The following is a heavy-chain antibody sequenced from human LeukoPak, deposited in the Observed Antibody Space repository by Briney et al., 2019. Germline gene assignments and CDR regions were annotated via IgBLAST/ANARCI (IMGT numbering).Heavy chain of an antibody. J-gene: IGHJ4*02. Sequence: KSSETLSLTCTVSGVSMSSYYWSWLRQPPGKGLEWIGNIYYSGSTNYNPFLMSRVIILADTSRNQFSLKLYSVTPADTAVYYCARRARYFDWFDFWGQGTLVTVSS. D-gene: IGHD3-9*01. V-gene: IGHV4-59*01. CDR1: GVSMSSYY. CDR2: IYYSGST. CDR3: ARRARYFDWFDF.